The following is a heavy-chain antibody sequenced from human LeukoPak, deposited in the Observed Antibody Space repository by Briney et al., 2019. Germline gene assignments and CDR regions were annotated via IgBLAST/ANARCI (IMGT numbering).Heavy chain of an antibody. Sequence: GGSLRLSCAASGFTFSSYAMSWVRQAPGKGLEWVSAISGSGGSTYYADSVKGRFTISRDNSKNTLYLQMNSLRAEDTAVYYCAFQRGSYCGGDRYPFFPNFDYWGQGTLVTVSS. CDR2: ISGSGGST. V-gene: IGHV3-23*01. CDR1: GFTFSSYA. CDR3: AFQRGSYCGGDRYPFFPNFDY. D-gene: IGHD2-21*02. J-gene: IGHJ4*02.